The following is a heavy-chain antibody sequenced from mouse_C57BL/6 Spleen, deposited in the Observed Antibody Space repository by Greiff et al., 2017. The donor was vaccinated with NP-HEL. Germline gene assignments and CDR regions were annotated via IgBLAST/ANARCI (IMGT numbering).Heavy chain of an antibody. CDR2: IDPSDSYT. V-gene: IGHV1-50*01. CDR3: ARRDYYATDY. CDR1: GYTFTSYW. J-gene: IGHJ4*01. Sequence: VQLQQPGAELVKPGASVKLSCKASGYTFTSYWMQWVKQRPGQGLEWIGEIDPSDSYTNYNQKFKGKATLTVDTSSSTAYMQLSSLTSEDSAVYYCARRDYYATDYWGQGTSVTVSS.